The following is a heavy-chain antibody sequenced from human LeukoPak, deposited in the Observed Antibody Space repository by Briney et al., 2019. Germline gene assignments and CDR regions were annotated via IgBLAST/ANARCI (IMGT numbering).Heavy chain of an antibody. V-gene: IGHV1-46*01. CDR3: ARKYYYDSSGYYLDY. CDR2: INPSGGST. CDR1: GYTFTGYY. J-gene: IGHJ4*02. Sequence: ASVKVSCKASGYTFTGYYMHWVRQAPGQGLEWMGIINPSGGSTSYAQKFQGRVTMTRDMSTSTVYMELSSLRSEDTAVHYCARKYYYDSSGYYLDYWGQGTLVTVSS. D-gene: IGHD3-22*01.